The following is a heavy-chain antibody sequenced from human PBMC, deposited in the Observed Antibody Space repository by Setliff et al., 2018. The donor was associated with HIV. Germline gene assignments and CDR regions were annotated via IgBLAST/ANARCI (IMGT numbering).Heavy chain of an antibody. Sequence: SETLSLTCTVSGGSISSGSYFWSWIRQPAGKELEWIGRIYVSGTTNYNPSLKSRVAISVDPSRNQFSLTLNSVTAADTAVYYCASRGLDGVLIVFATGFDPWGQGTLVTVSS. CDR1: GGSISSGSYF. CDR2: IYVSGTT. CDR3: ASRGLDGVLIVFATGFDP. V-gene: IGHV4-61*02. J-gene: IGHJ5*02. D-gene: IGHD2-8*01.